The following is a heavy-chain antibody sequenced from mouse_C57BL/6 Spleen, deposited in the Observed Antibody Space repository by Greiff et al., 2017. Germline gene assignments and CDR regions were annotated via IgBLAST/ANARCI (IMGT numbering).Heavy chain of an antibody. J-gene: IGHJ2*01. D-gene: IGHD4-1*01. CDR3: ARHGWDKGFDY. CDR1: GFSLTSYG. CDR2: ICSDGSS. V-gene: IGHV2-6-1*01. Sequence: QVQLQQSGPGLVAPSQSLSITCTVSGFSLTSYGVHWVRQPPGKGLEWLVVICSDGSSTYNSALKSRLSISKDNANSQVFLNMKSLQTDDTAMYYCARHGWDKGFDYWGQGTTLTVSS.